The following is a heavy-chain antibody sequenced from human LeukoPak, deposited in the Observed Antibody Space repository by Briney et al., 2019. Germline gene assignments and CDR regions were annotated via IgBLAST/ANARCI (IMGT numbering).Heavy chain of an antibody. J-gene: IGHJ4*02. CDR2: IRYDGRNK. CDR3: AKSSGYYLDY. V-gene: IGHV3-30*02. CDR1: GFTFSRYG. Sequence: GGSLRLSCATSGFTFSRYGMHWVRQAPGKGLEWVAFIRYDGRNKSYTDSVKDRFTISRDNSKNTLYLQMNSLRAEDTAVYYCAKSSGYYLDYWGQGTLVTVSS. D-gene: IGHD5-12*01.